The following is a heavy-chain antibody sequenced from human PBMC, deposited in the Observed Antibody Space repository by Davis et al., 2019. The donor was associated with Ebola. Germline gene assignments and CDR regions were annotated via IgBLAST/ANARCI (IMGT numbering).Heavy chain of an antibody. Sequence: GESLKISCAASGFIFSSYVMNWVRQAPGKGLEWVSYISSGSSTIYYADSVKGRFTISRDNARNSLYLQMNSLRDEDTAVYYCARDPDSSSWTSGDNWGQGTLVTVSS. D-gene: IGHD6-13*01. CDR2: ISSGSSTI. CDR3: ARDPDSSSWTSGDN. J-gene: IGHJ4*02. V-gene: IGHV3-48*02. CDR1: GFIFSSYV.